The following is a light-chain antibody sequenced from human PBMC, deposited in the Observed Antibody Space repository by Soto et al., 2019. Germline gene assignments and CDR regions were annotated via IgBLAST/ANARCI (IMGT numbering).Light chain of an antibody. CDR1: QSVSSN. CDR3: QQYNNWPRT. V-gene: IGKV3-15*01. J-gene: IGKJ1*01. Sequence: EIVMTQSPATLSVSPGERATLSCRASQSVSSNLAWYQQKPGQAPRLLIYGASTRATGMPARFSGSGSGTEFTLTISSLQSEDFADYYGQQYNNWPRTFGQGTKVESK. CDR2: GAS.